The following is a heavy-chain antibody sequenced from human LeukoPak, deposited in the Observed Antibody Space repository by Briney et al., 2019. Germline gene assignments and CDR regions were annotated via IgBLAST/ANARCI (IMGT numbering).Heavy chain of an antibody. Sequence: SETLSLTCAVYGGSFSGYFWSWIRQPPGKGLEWIGEINHSGTTNYNPSLKSRITISVDTSKNQFSLKLSSVTAADTAVYYCARDSSGYYTFDYWGQGTLVTVSS. CDR1: GGSFSGYF. V-gene: IGHV4-34*01. D-gene: IGHD3-22*01. J-gene: IGHJ4*02. CDR3: ARDSSGYYTFDY. CDR2: INHSGTT.